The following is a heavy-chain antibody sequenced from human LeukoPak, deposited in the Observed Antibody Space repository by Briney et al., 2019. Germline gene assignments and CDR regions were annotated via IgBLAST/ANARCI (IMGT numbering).Heavy chain of an antibody. J-gene: IGHJ4*02. Sequence: GSLRLSCAASGFTFSSYAMSWVRQPPGKGLEWIGSIYYSGSTYYNPSLKSRVTISVDTSKNQFSLKLSSVTAADTAVYYCARLRHNRRVVVAAIDYWGQGTLVTVSS. V-gene: IGHV4-39*01. D-gene: IGHD2-15*01. CDR1: GFTFSSYA. CDR2: IYYSGST. CDR3: ARLRHNRRVVVAAIDY.